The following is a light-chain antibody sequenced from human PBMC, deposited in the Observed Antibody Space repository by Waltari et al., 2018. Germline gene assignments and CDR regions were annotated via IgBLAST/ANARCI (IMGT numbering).Light chain of an antibody. CDR2: EAS. CDR3: LQYSSSPRT. J-gene: IGKJ1*01. CDR1: QSISNW. V-gene: IGKV1-12*01. Sequence: DNQMTQSPSSLSASVGDTVTITCRASQSISNWLAWYQQKPGKAPKLLIYEASSFQSGVPSRFSGSGSGTDFTLTISSLQPEDVATYFCLQYSSSPRTFGQGTKVEIK.